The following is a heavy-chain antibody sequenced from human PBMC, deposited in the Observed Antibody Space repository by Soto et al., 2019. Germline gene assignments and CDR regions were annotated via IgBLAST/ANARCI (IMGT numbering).Heavy chain of an antibody. V-gene: IGHV4-59*01. D-gene: IGHD6-13*01. CDR3: ARYSSSWRYLDY. J-gene: IGHJ4*02. Sequence: QVQLQESGPGLVKPSETLSLTCTVSGGSISSYYWSWIRQPPGKGLEWIGYIYYSGSTNYNPSLQRRVTKSGDTSKNQGSLKLSSVTAADTAVYYWARYSSSWRYLDYWGQGTLVTVSS. CDR1: GGSISSYY. CDR2: IYYSGST.